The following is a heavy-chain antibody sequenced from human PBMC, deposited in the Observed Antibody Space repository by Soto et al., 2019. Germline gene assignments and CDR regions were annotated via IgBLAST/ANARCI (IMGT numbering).Heavy chain of an antibody. V-gene: IGHV4-34*01. J-gene: IGHJ5*02. D-gene: IGHD3-10*01. Sequence: SWTLSLISDVYCGSCSGYYWSWIRRPPGKGLEWIGEINHSGSTNYNPSLESRVTISVDTSKNQFSLKLSSVTAADTAVYYCARYRITMVRGVIIRRRSHWLHPWGQGTLVTASP. CDR3: ARYRITMVRGVIIRRRSHWLHP. CDR1: CGSCSGYY. CDR2: INHSGST.